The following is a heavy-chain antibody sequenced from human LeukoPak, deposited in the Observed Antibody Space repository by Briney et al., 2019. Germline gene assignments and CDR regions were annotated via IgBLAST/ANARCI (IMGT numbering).Heavy chain of an antibody. CDR3: AKDLALSEGFGSYYYYYMDV. V-gene: IGHV3-23*01. D-gene: IGHD3-10*01. CDR2: LSGSGGST. J-gene: IGHJ6*03. CDR1: GLTFSSYG. Sequence: GGTLRLSCAVSGLTFSSYGMSWVRQAPGKGLEWVSALSGSGGSTYYADSVKGRFTISRDNSKNTLYLQMNSLRAEDTAVYFCAKDLALSEGFGSYYYYYMDVWGKGTTVTISS.